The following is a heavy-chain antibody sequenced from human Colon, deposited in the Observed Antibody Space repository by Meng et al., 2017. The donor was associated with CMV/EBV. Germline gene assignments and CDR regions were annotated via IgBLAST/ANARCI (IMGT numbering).Heavy chain of an antibody. V-gene: IGHV3-23*03. Sequence: GESLKISCKGSGYSFTSYWIGWVRQMPGKGLEWVSGVTSGGGTTFYADSVKGRFTISRDNSRNTLFLQMNNLRAEDAAIYYCAKDLSGGVMGFDFWGQGTLVTVSS. CDR1: GYSFTSYW. D-gene: IGHD3-16*01. CDR3: AKDLSGGVMGFDF. J-gene: IGHJ5*01. CDR2: VTSGGGTT.